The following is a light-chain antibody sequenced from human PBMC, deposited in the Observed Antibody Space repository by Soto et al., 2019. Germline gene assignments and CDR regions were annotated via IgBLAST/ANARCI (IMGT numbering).Light chain of an antibody. J-gene: IGLJ3*02. CDR1: RSDVGGYNY. CDR3: SSYTTNSGRV. Sequence: QSALTQPASVSGSPGQSITISCTGTRSDVGGYNYVSWYQQHPGKAPKLIIYEVGNRPSGVSNRFSGSKSDNTASLTISGLQAEDEADYYCSSYTTNSGRVFGGGTKVTVL. V-gene: IGLV2-14*01. CDR2: EVG.